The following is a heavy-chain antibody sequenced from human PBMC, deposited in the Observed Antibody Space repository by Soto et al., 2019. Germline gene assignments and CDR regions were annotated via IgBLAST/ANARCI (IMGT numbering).Heavy chain of an antibody. V-gene: IGHV1-46*01. CDR2: INPSGGGT. CDR1: GYTFTSYY. D-gene: IGHD5-12*01. CDR3: ARDIPHLVATMWYYYGMNV. Sequence: ASVKVSCKASGYTFTSYYMHWVRQAPGQGLEWMGIINPSGGGTSYAQKFQGRVTMTRDTSTSTVYMELSSLRSEDTAVYYCARDIPHLVATMWYYYGMNVWGQGTTVTVSS. J-gene: IGHJ6*02.